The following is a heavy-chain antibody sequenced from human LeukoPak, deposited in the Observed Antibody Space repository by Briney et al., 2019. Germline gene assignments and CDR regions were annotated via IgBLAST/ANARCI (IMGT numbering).Heavy chain of an antibody. Sequence: GGSLRLSCAASGFTFSSYDMHWVRQATGKGLEWVSAIGTAGDTYYPGSVKGRFTISRENAKNSLYLQMNSLRAGDTAVHYCARGPDGSALDYWGQGTLVTVSS. J-gene: IGHJ4*02. D-gene: IGHD3-10*01. CDR3: ARGPDGSALDY. CDR1: GFTFSSYD. V-gene: IGHV3-13*01. CDR2: IGTAGDT.